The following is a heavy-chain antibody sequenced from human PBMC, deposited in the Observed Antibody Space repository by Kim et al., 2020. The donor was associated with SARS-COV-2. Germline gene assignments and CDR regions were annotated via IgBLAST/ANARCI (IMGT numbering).Heavy chain of an antibody. CDR3: ARPVRGYSGYFDY. Sequence: SETLSLTCTVSGGSISSSSYYWGWIRQPPGKGLEWIGSIYYSGSTYYNPSLKSRVTISVDTSKNQFSLKLSSVTAADTAVYYCARPVRGYSGYFDYWGQGTLVTVSS. D-gene: IGHD5-12*01. CDR1: GGSISSSSYY. V-gene: IGHV4-39*01. J-gene: IGHJ4*02. CDR2: IYYSGST.